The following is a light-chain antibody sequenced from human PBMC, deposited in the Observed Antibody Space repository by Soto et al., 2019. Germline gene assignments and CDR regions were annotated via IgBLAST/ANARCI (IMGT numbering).Light chain of an antibody. CDR2: GVS. CDR1: QSVSDNY. CDR3: QQYCSSPRVT. J-gene: IGKJ4*01. Sequence: EIVLTQSPGTLSLSPGERATLSCRASQSVSDNYLGWYQQKPGQAPRLLIYGVSTRATGIPDRFSGSGSGTDFTLTITSLEPEDFAVYYCQQYCSSPRVTFGGGTKVEIK. V-gene: IGKV3-20*01.